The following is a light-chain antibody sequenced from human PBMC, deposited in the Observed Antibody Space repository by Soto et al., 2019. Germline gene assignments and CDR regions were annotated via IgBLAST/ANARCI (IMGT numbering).Light chain of an antibody. V-gene: IGKV1-5*03. CDR1: QSISIW. J-gene: IGKJ1*01. CDR3: QHYIPYPWT. Sequence: DIRMTQSPSTLSASVGDRVTIPCRASQSISIWLAWYQQKPGKAPKLLIYKASILQTGVPSRFSGSGSGTEFTRTISSLQPDDFATYFCQHYIPYPWTFGQGTKVEMK. CDR2: KAS.